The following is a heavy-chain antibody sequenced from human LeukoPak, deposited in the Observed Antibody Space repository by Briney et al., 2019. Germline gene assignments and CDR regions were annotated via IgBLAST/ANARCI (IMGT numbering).Heavy chain of an antibody. D-gene: IGHD1-26*01. Sequence: PGGSLRLSCAASGFTFSDYFMSWIRQAPGKGLEWLSYISSSGNTIYYADSVKGRFTISRDNAKNLLYLQLNSLRAEDTAVYYCGYSGTLNFDYWGQGTLVTVSS. CDR1: GFTFSDYF. CDR3: GYSGTLNFDY. V-gene: IGHV3-11*04. J-gene: IGHJ4*02. CDR2: ISSSGNTI.